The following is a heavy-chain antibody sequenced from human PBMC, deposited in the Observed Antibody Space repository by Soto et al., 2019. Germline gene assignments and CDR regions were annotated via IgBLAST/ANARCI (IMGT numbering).Heavy chain of an antibody. J-gene: IGHJ4*02. CDR2: IIPIFGTA. Sequence: EASVKVSCKASGGTFSSYAISWVRQAPGQGLEWMGGIIPIFGTANYAQKFQGRVTITADESTSTAYMELSSLRSEDTAVYYCARGDWPLNTYYYDSSGCFDYWGQGTLVTVSS. CDR3: ARGDWPLNTYYYDSSGCFDY. CDR1: GGTFSSYA. V-gene: IGHV1-69*13. D-gene: IGHD3-22*01.